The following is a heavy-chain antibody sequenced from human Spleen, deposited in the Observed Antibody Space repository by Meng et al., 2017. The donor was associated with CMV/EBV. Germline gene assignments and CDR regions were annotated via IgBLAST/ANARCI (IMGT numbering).Heavy chain of an antibody. V-gene: IGHV4-34*01. Sequence: QVQLQQWGAGLLKPSEXXSPTCXVYGGSFSGYYWSWIRQPPGKGLEWIGEINHSGSTNYSPSLKSRVTISVDTSKNQFSLKLSSVTAADTAVYYCARGRRVGITMVRGVIQTPFDYWDQGPRVTVSS. D-gene: IGHD3-10*01. CDR2: INHSGST. CDR1: GGSFSGYY. J-gene: IGHJ4*02. CDR3: ARGRRVGITMVRGVIQTPFDY.